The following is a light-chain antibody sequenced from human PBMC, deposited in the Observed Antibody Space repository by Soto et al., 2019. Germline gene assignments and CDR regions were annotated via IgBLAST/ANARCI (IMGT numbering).Light chain of an antibody. J-gene: IGKJ3*01. CDR1: QSVSSY. CDR3: QQRSNWSLFT. CDR2: DAS. Sequence: EIVLTQSPATLSLSPGERATLSCRASQSVSSYLAWYQQKPGQAPRLLIYDASNRATGIPARFSGGGSGTDFTLTIISLEPEDFAVYYCQQRSNWSLFTFGPGTKVDIK. V-gene: IGKV3-11*01.